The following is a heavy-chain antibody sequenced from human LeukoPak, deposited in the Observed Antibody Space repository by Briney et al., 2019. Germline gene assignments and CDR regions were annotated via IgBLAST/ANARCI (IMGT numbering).Heavy chain of an antibody. CDR1: GYTFTSYD. V-gene: IGHV1-8*03. D-gene: IGHD3-3*01. CDR2: MNPNSGNT. CDR3: ARGDGMQVTILENAFDI. J-gene: IGHJ3*02. Sequence: ASVKVSCKASGYTFTSYDINWVRQATGQGLEWMGWMNPNSGNTGYAQKFQGRVTITRNTSISTAYMELSSLRSEDTAVYYCARGDGMQVTILENAFDIWGQGTMVTVSS.